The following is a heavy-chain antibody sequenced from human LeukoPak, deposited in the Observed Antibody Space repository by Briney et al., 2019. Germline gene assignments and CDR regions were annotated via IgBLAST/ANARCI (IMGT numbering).Heavy chain of an antibody. D-gene: IGHD3-16*01. V-gene: IGHV4-59*04. CDR3: ARSPIMITFGGPYYFDY. J-gene: IGHJ4*02. CDR1: GGSISSYY. CDR2: IYHSGST. Sequence: PSETLSLTCTVSGGSISSYYWSWIRQPPGKELEWIGYIYHSGSTYYNPSLKSRVTISVDRSKNQFSLKLSSVTAADTAVYYCARSPIMITFGGPYYFDYWGQGTLVTVSS.